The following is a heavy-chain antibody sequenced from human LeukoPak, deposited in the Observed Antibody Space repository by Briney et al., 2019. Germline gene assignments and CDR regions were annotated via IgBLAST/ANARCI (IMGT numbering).Heavy chain of an antibody. Sequence: PGGSLRLSCAASGFTFSSYGMSWVRQAPGKGLEWVSAISGSGGSTYYADSVKGRFTISRDNAKNSLYLQMNSLRAEDTAVYYCARAHYYDSSALDYWGQGTLVTVSS. CDR1: GFTFSSYG. CDR3: ARAHYYDSSALDY. J-gene: IGHJ4*02. V-gene: IGHV3-23*01. CDR2: ISGSGGST. D-gene: IGHD3-22*01.